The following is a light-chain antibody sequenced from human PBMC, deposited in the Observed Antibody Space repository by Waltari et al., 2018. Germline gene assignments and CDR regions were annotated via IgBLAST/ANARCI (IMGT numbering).Light chain of an antibody. CDR3: QQYNNYSRT. CDR2: KAS. Sequence: DIQMTQSPSTLSASVGDRVTITCRASQSISSWLAWYQQKPGKAPKLLIYKASSLESGVPSRFNGSGSGTEFTLTISSLQPDDFATYYCQQYNNYSRTFGQGTELEIK. CDR1: QSISSW. V-gene: IGKV1-5*03. J-gene: IGKJ2*01.